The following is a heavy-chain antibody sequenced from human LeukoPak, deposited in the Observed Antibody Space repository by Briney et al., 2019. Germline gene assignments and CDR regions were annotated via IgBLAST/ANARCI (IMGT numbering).Heavy chain of an antibody. CDR1: GYTFTTYG. CDR2: ISPYNGNT. V-gene: IGHV1-18*01. Sequence: ASVKVSCKASGYTFTTYGISWLRQAPGQGLEWMGWISPYNGNTDYAQKVQGRVSMTTDTSTSTAYTELRSLRSDDTAVYYCARDKVEMATIFDYWGQGTLVTVSS. D-gene: IGHD5-24*01. CDR3: ARDKVEMATIFDY. J-gene: IGHJ4*02.